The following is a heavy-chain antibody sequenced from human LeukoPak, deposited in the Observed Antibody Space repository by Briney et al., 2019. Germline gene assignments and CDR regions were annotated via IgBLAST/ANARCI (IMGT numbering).Heavy chain of an antibody. J-gene: IGHJ4*02. CDR2: IYPGVSDT. V-gene: IGHV5-51*01. CDR3: ARNPSSSVYFDY. CDR1: GYTFTTYW. Sequence: GESLKISCKGSGYTFTTYWIGWVRQMPGKGLEWMGIIYPGVSDTRYSPSFQGQVTISADKSISTAYLQWSSLKASDTAMYYCARNPSSSVYFDYWGQGTLVTVSS.